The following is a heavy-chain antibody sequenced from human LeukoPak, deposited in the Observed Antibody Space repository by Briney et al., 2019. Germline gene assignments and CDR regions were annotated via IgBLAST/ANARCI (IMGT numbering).Heavy chain of an antibody. CDR3: ARGPNYDYVWGSYRYTPRYFDY. D-gene: IGHD3-16*02. CDR1: GGSFSGYY. J-gene: IGHJ4*02. CDR2: INHSGST. Sequence: SETLSLTCAVYGGSFSGYYWSWIRQPPGKGLEWIGEINHSGSTNYNPSLKSRVTISVDTSKNQFSLKLSSVTAADTAVYYCARGPNYDYVWGSYRYTPRYFDYWGQGTLVTVPS. V-gene: IGHV4-34*01.